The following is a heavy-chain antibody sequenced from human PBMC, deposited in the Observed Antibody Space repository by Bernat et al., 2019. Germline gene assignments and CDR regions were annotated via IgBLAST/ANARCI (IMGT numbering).Heavy chain of an antibody. Sequence: EVHLVETGGGLIQPGGSLRLSCAASGFTVSNYMTWVRQGSGKGLEWVSVIYSAGSTSYADAVKGRFTISTDISKNTLYRQMNSLGAEDTAVDFCAGGGGDHYYYGMDVWGQGTTVTVSS. V-gene: IGHV3-53*02. D-gene: IGHD3-16*01. J-gene: IGHJ6*02. CDR2: IYSAGST. CDR3: AGGGGDHYYYGMDV. CDR1: GFTVSNY.